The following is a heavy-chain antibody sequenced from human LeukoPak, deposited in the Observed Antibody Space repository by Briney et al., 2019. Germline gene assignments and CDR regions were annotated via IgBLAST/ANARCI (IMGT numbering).Heavy chain of an antibody. CDR3: ARVPVHSHWNWGGIDH. Sequence: GGSLRLSCAASGFTVSSNYMSWVRQAPGKGLEWVSVIYSGGSTYYADSVKGRFTISRDNSKNTLYLQMNSLRAEDTAVYYCARVPVHSHWNWGGIDHWGQGTLVTVSS. CDR2: IYSGGST. D-gene: IGHD1-7*01. V-gene: IGHV3-53*01. CDR1: GFTVSSNY. J-gene: IGHJ4*02.